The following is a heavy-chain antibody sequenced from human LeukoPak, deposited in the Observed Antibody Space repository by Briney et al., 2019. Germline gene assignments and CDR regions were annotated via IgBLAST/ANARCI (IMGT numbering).Heavy chain of an antibody. CDR1: GFIFSRHW. CDR3: ARDRDSSGYGFDY. Sequence: GGSLRLSCGASGFIFSRHWMSWVRQAPGKGPEWVANIKQDGSERYYVGSVKGRFTISRDNAKNLLYLQMNSLRAEDTAVYYCARDRDSSGYGFDYWGQGTLVTVSS. D-gene: IGHD3-22*01. CDR2: IKQDGSER. J-gene: IGHJ4*02. V-gene: IGHV3-7*01.